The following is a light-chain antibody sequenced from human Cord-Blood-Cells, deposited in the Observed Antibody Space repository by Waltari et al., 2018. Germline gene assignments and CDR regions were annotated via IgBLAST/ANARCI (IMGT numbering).Light chain of an antibody. CDR1: SSDAGGSNY. Sequence: QSALTQPASVSGSPGQSLTISCTGTSSDAGGSNYVSWYQQHPGKAPKLMIYEVSNRPSGVSNRFSGSKSGNTASLTISGLQAEDEADYYCSSYTSSSTLYVFGTGTKVTVL. CDR3: SSYTSSSTLYV. CDR2: EVS. V-gene: IGLV2-14*01. J-gene: IGLJ1*01.